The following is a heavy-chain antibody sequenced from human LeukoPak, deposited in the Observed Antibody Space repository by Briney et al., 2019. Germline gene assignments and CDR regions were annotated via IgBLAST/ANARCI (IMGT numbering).Heavy chain of an antibody. CDR1: GFTFRNHW. Sequence: AGSLRLSCAASGFTFRNHWMHWFRQAPGKGLVWVSRIKSDGSITTYADSVKGRFTISRDNAKSTLYLQMNSLRGEDTAVYYCTRDAAGLDYWGQGTLVTVSS. CDR3: TRDAAGLDY. J-gene: IGHJ4*02. D-gene: IGHD1-14*01. V-gene: IGHV3-74*01. CDR2: IKSDGSIT.